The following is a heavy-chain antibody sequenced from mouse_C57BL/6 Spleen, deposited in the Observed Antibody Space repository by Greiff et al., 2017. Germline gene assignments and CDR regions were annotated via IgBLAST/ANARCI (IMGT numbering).Heavy chain of an antibody. CDR3: ERPVYGSSYHQAWFAY. D-gene: IGHD1-1*01. CDR2: ISSGSSTI. V-gene: IGHV5-17*01. CDR1: GFTFSDYG. Sequence: DVKLVESGGGLVKPGGSLKLSCAASGFTFSDYGMHWVRQAPEKGLEWVAYISSGSSTIYYADTVKGRFTISRDNAKNTLFLQMTSLRSEDTAMYYCERPVYGSSYHQAWFAYWGQGTLVTVSA. J-gene: IGHJ3*01.